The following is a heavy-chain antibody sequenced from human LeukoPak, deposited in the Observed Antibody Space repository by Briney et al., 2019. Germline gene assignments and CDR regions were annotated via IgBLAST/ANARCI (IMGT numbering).Heavy chain of an antibody. D-gene: IGHD3-22*01. J-gene: IGHJ3*02. Sequence: GGSLRLSCVASGFTFSSYGIHWVRQAPGKGLEWVAFIPYDGSNKYHADSVKGRFTISRDNSKNALYLQMNSLRAEDTAVYYCAKDRVVAAFHDAFDIWGQGTMVTVSS. CDR1: GFTFSSYG. CDR3: AKDRVVAAFHDAFDI. V-gene: IGHV3-30*02. CDR2: IPYDGSNK.